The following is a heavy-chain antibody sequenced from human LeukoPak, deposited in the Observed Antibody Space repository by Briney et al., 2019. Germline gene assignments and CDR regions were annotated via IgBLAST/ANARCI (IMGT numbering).Heavy chain of an antibody. J-gene: IGHJ4*02. CDR1: GGTFSSYA. CDR2: INPNSGGT. D-gene: IGHD6-13*01. V-gene: IGHV1-2*02. CDR3: ASQGSWYLN. Sequence: SVKVSCKASGGTFSSYAISWVRQAPGQGLEWMGWINPNSGGTNYAQKFQGRVTMTRDTSISTAYMELSRLRSDDTAVYYCASQGSWYLNWGQGTLVTVSS.